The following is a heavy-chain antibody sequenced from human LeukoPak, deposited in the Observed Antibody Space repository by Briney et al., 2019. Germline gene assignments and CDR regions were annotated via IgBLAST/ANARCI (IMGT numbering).Heavy chain of an antibody. CDR3: ARVTGLAAAES. CDR1: GGSISSYY. J-gene: IGHJ4*02. CDR2: IYYSGST. V-gene: IGHV4-59*01. Sequence: SETLSLTCTVSGGSISSYYWSWIRQPPGKGLEWIGYIYYSGSTNYNPSLKSRVTISVDPSKNQFSLKLSSVTAADTAVYYCARVTGLAAAESWGQGTLVTVSS. D-gene: IGHD6-13*01.